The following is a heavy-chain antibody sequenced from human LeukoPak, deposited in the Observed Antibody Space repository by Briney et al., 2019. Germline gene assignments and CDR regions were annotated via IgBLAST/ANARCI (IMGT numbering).Heavy chain of an antibody. V-gene: IGHV4-39*01. CDR1: DGSISSSSYY. Sequence: SETLSLTCSVSDGSISSSSYYWGWIHQPPGKGLQWIGSNSYAGATYYNPSLKSRITISLHASKKQFSLKVNSVTAADTAVYYCARHRRHYDISTGYYAGPIDVWGQGTMVTVSS. D-gene: IGHD3-9*01. CDR3: ARHRRHYDISTGYYAGPIDV. CDR2: NSYAGAT. J-gene: IGHJ3*01.